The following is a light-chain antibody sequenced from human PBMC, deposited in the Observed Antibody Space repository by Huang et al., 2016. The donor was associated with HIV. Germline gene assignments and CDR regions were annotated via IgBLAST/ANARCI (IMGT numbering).Light chain of an antibody. V-gene: IGKV1-5*03. CDR1: QTINNW. CDR2: NTS. Sequence: DIQMTQSPSTLSASVGDRVTITCRASQTINNWLAWYQQKPGKAPKLLVDNTSSLESRVPSRCSGSGSATEFTLTISSLQPDDLATYYCQQYSTYWTFGQGTKVEIK. CDR3: QQYSTYWT. J-gene: IGKJ1*01.